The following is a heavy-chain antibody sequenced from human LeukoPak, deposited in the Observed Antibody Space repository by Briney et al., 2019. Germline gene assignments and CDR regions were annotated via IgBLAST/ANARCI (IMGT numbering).Heavy chain of an antibody. J-gene: IGHJ4*02. CDR2: IYYSGST. CDR1: GGSFSGYY. V-gene: IGHV4-34*01. CDR3: ARHYGP. D-gene: IGHD3-16*01. Sequence: SETLSLTCAVYGGSFSGYYWSWIRQPPGKGLEWIGSIYYSGSTYYNPSLKSRVTISVDTSKNQFSLKLNSVTATDTAVYYCARHYGPWGQGTLVTVSS.